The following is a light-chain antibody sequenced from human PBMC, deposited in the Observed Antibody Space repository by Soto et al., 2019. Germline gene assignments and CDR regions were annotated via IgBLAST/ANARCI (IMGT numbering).Light chain of an antibody. CDR3: QQRSNWSWT. Sequence: EIVLTQSPATLSLSPGERATLSCRASQSVRNYLAWYQQKPGQAPRLLIYDASNRAAGIPARFSGSGSGTDFTLTISSLEPEDFAVYYCQQRSNWSWTFGQGTKVEIK. V-gene: IGKV3-11*01. J-gene: IGKJ1*01. CDR1: QSVRNY. CDR2: DAS.